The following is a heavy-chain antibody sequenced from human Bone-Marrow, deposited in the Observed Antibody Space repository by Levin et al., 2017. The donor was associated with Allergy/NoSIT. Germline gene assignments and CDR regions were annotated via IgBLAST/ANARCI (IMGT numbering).Heavy chain of an antibody. CDR3: ARILEVIVPPPDAFDL. J-gene: IGHJ3*01. CDR2: ISTSSAYI. CDR1: GFVFNSYT. Sequence: PSETLSLTCEASGFVFNSYTMSWVRQAPGKGLEWVSSISTSSAYIYYADSVKDRFIISRDNAKNSLFLEMSSLRAEDTALYFCARILEVIVPPPDAFDLWGQGTGVSVSS. V-gene: IGHV3-21*06. D-gene: IGHD2/OR15-2a*01.